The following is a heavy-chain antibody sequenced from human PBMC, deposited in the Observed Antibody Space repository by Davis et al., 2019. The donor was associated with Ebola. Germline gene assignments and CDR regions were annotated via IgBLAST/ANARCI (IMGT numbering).Heavy chain of an antibody. CDR3: TKGQSSVSDAGFDY. CDR1: GFTFKNYA. J-gene: IGHJ4*02. CDR2: ISGSGGAT. V-gene: IGHV3-23*01. D-gene: IGHD2-15*01. Sequence: GGSLRLSCAASGFTFKNYAMNWVRQAPGKGLEWVTGISGSGGATLYADSVKGRFTIARDNSLNTPYLEMNGLRAEDTSVFYCTKGQSSVSDAGFDYWGQGTQVAVSS.